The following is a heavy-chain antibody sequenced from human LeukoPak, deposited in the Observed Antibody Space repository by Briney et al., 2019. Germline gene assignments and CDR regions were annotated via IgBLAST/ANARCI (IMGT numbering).Heavy chain of an antibody. Sequence: PGRSLRLSCAASGFMFSDYGMHWVRQAPGKGLEWVAAIWYDGSNIFYADSVKGRFTISRDNSKNTLYLQMTYLRAEDTAVYYCGKYLQTAVGANDYWGQGTLVTVSS. CDR1: GFMFSDYG. CDR2: IWYDGSNI. CDR3: GKYLQTAVGANDY. D-gene: IGHD1-26*01. V-gene: IGHV3-33*06. J-gene: IGHJ4*02.